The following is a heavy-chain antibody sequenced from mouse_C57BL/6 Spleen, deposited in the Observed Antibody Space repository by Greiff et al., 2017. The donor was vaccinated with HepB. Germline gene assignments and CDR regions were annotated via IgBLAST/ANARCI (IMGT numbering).Heavy chain of an antibody. V-gene: IGHV5-15*01. D-gene: IGHD2-4*01. CDR1: GFTFSDYG. J-gene: IGHJ3*01. CDR3: ARTYDYLAWFAY. CDR2: ISNLAYSI. Sequence: EVQGVESGGGLVQPGGSLKLSCAASGFTFSDYGMAWVRQAPRKGPEWVAFISNLAYSIYYADTVTGRFTISRENAKNTLYLEMSSLRSEDTAMYYCARTYDYLAWFAYWGQGTLVTVSA.